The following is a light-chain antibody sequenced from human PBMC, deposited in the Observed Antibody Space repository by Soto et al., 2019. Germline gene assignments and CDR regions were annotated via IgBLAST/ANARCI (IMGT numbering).Light chain of an antibody. Sequence: QSALTQPASVSGYPGQSITISCTATSSDVGSYNLVSWYQQHPGKAPKLMIHEGSKRPSGVSNRFSGSKSGNTAYLTISGLQAEDEGDYFCCSYAGSRVFGGGTKLTVL. J-gene: IGLJ3*02. CDR1: SSDVGSYNL. CDR2: EGS. V-gene: IGLV2-23*01. CDR3: CSYAGSRV.